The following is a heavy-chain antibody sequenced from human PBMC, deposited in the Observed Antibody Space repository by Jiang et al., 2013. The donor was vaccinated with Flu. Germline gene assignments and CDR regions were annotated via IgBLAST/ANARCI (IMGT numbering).Heavy chain of an antibody. CDR3: ASWDYGGKRVLQVHDAFDI. D-gene: IGHD4-23*01. Sequence: QLLESGGGLVKPGGSLRLSCAASGFTFSSYSMNWVRQAPGKGLEWVSSISSSSSYIYYADSVKGRFTISRDNAKNSLYLQMNSLRAEDTAVYYCASWDYGGKRVLQVHDAFDIWGQGTMVTVSS. CDR1: GFTFSSYS. V-gene: IGHV3-21*01. J-gene: IGHJ3*02. CDR2: ISSSSSYI.